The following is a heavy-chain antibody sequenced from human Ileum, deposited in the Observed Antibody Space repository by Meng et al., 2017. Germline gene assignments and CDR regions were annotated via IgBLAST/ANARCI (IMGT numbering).Heavy chain of an antibody. V-gene: IGHV4-38-2*02. CDR3: ARVRGYSGSYYFDY. CDR1: GYSIGSGYY. Sequence: GSLRLSCTVSGYSIGSGYYWGWIRQPPGKGLEWIGSVFHSGSTNSNPSLKSRVTISIDTSKNQFSLRLSSVTAADTAVYYCARVRGYSGSYYFDYWGQGTLVTVSS. D-gene: IGHD1-26*01. CDR2: VFHSGST. J-gene: IGHJ4*02.